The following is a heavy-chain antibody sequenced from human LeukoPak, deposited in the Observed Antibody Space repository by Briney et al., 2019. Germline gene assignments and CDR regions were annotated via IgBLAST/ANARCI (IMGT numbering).Heavy chain of an antibody. Sequence: GGSLRLSCTASGFTFSDYWMTWVRQAPGKGPEWVANIKQDGSQRYYVDSVRGRFTISRDNAKNSLFLQMNGLRAEDTAVYYCARRGGSSSRRSPIDYWGQETLVTVSS. CDR1: GFTFSDYW. V-gene: IGHV3-7*01. CDR3: ARRGGSSSRRSPIDY. J-gene: IGHJ4*02. CDR2: IKQDGSQR. D-gene: IGHD6-6*01.